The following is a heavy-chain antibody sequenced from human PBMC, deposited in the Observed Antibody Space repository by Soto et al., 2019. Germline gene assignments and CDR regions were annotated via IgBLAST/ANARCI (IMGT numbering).Heavy chain of an antibody. CDR2: ISSSGSTI. CDR3: ASPRTIRYYYYMDV. Sequence: QVQLVESGGGLVKPGGSLRLSCAASGFTFSDYYMSWIRQAPGKGLEWVSYISSSGSTIYYAYSVKCRFTISRDNAKNSLYLQMNSLRAEDTAVYYCASPRTIRYYYYMDVWGKGTTVTVSS. J-gene: IGHJ6*03. D-gene: IGHD2-8*01. V-gene: IGHV3-11*01. CDR1: GFTFSDYY.